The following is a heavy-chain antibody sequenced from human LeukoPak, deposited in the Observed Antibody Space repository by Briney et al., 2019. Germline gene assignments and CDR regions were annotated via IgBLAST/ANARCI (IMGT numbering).Heavy chain of an antibody. CDR1: GGSFSGYY. D-gene: IGHD3-22*01. V-gene: IGHV4-34*01. CDR3: VREGSYYYDSSAIPYYFDY. J-gene: IGHJ4*02. Sequence: SETLSLTCAVYGGSFSGYYWSWIRQPPGKGLEWIGEINHSGSTNYNPSLKSRVTISVDTSKNQFSLKLSSVTAADTAVYYCVREGSYYYDSSAIPYYFDYWGQGTLVTVSS. CDR2: INHSGST.